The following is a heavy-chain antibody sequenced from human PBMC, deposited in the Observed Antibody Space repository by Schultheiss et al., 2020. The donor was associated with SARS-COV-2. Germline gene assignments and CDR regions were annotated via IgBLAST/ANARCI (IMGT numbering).Heavy chain of an antibody. J-gene: IGHJ6*02. CDR2: ISYDGSNK. V-gene: IGHV3-30*01. CDR3: ARVEKQVVPDSAMWYYYYGMDV. Sequence: GGSLRLSCAASGFIFSSYAMHWVRQAPGKGLEWVAVISYDGSNKYYADSVKGRFTISRDNSKNTLYLQMNSLRAEDTAVYYCARVEKQVVPDSAMWYYYYGMDVWGQGTTVTVSS. D-gene: IGHD2-2*01. CDR1: GFIFSSYA.